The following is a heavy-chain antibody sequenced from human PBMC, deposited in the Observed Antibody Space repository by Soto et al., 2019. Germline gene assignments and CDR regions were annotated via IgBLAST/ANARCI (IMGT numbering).Heavy chain of an antibody. J-gene: IGHJ4*02. CDR2: IYWDDDK. D-gene: IGHD6-13*01. CDR3: AHKHLAAAGYCFDY. V-gene: IGHV2-5*02. Sequence: VTLKESGPTLVKPTQTLTLTCSFSGFSLYTPGVGVGWVRQPPGKALEWLALIYWDDDKRYSPTVKSRLTIAKDTSKNQVVLTMTNVDPVDTATYYCAHKHLAAAGYCFDYWGQGTLVTVSS. CDR1: GFSLYTPGVG.